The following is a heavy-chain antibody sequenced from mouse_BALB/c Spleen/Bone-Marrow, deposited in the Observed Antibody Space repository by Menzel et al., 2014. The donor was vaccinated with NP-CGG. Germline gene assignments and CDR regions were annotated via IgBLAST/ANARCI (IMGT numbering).Heavy chain of an antibody. J-gene: IGHJ2*01. CDR3: ARIYYGNYVNY. CDR2: ISSGGSYT. V-gene: IGHV5-6*01. D-gene: IGHD2-1*01. CDR1: GFTFSSYG. Sequence: EVQGVESGGDLVKPGGSLKLSCAASGFTFSSYGMSWVRQTPDKRLEWVATISSGGSYTYYPDSVKGRFTISRDNAKNTLYLQMSSLKSEDTAMYHCARIYYGNYVNYWGQGTTLTVSS.